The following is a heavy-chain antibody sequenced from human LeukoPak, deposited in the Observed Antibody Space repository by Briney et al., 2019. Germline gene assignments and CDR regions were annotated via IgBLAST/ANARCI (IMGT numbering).Heavy chain of an antibody. J-gene: IGHJ6*03. Sequence: SETLSLTCTVSGGSISSYYWSWIRQPPGKGLEWIGYIYYSGSTNYNPSLKSRVTISVDTSKNQFSLKLSSVTAADTAVYYCARVLQDGYNYYYYYYMDVWGKGTTVAISS. CDR2: IYYSGST. D-gene: IGHD5-24*01. CDR3: ARVLQDGYNYYYYYYMDV. V-gene: IGHV4-59*01. CDR1: GGSISSYY.